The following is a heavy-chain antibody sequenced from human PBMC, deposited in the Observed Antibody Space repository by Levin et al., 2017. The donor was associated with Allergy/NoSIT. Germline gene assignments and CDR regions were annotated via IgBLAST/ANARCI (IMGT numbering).Heavy chain of an antibody. Sequence: SETLSLTCAVYVGSFSGHYWSWIRQPPGKGLEWIGDINHSGITNYNPSLKSRVTISVDTSKNQFSLKLSSVTAADTAVYYCARNFDRWGRGTLVTVSS. J-gene: IGHJ2*01. V-gene: IGHV4-34*01. CDR1: VGSFSGHY. CDR3: ARNFDR. CDR2: INHSGIT.